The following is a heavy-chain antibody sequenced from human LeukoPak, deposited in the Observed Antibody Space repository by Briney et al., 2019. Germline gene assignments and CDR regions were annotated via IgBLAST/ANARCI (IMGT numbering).Heavy chain of an antibody. V-gene: IGHV6-1*01. CDR3: ARDMIAVAGGYCYYGMDV. Sequence: SQTLSLTCAISGDSVSSNSAAWNWIRQSPSRGLEWLGRTYYRSKWYNDYAVSVKSRITINPDTSKNQFSLQLNSVTPEDTAVYYCARDMIAVAGGYCYYGMDVWGQGTTVTVSS. D-gene: IGHD6-19*01. CDR2: TYYRSKWYN. CDR1: GDSVSSNSAA. J-gene: IGHJ6*02.